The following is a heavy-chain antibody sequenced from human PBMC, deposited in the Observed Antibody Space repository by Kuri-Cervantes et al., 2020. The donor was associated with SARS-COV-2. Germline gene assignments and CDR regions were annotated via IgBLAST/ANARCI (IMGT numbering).Heavy chain of an antibody. D-gene: IGHD2-8*01. CDR3: ARNGPIVLMVYAIGWFDP. V-gene: IGHV3-53*01. CDR2: IYSGGST. Sequence: GESLKISCAASGFTVSGNYMSWVRQAPGKGLEWVSVIYSGGSTYYADSVKGRFTISRDNSKNTLYLQMNSLRAEDTAVYYCARNGPIVLMVYAIGWFDPWGQGTLVTVSS. J-gene: IGHJ5*02. CDR1: GFTVSGNY.